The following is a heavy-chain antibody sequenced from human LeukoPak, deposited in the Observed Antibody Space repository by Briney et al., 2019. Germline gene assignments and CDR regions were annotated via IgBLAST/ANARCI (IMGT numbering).Heavy chain of an antibody. CDR3: ARVGGDCSSTSCYIDPFFDY. D-gene: IGHD2-2*02. Sequence: SETLSLTCTVSGGSISSYYWSWIRQPPGKGLEWIGYIYYSGSTNYNPSLKSRVTISVDTSKNQFSLKLSSVTAADTAVYYCARVGGDCSSTSCYIDPFFDYRGQGTLVTVSS. J-gene: IGHJ4*02. CDR1: GGSISSYY. V-gene: IGHV4-59*01. CDR2: IYYSGST.